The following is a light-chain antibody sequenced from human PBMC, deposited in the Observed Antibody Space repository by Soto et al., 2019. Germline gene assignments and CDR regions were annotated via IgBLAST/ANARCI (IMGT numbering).Light chain of an antibody. CDR3: QQGFSPLLT. Sequence: DIQMTQSPSSLSASVGDRVTLTCRASQSISNYLNWYQLKSGKGPKLLIYGTSTLQSGVPSRFSGSGSGTEFTLTINNLQPEDFAVYYCQQGFSPLLTFGVGTRVEI. CDR1: QSISNY. J-gene: IGKJ4*01. CDR2: GTS. V-gene: IGKV1-39*01.